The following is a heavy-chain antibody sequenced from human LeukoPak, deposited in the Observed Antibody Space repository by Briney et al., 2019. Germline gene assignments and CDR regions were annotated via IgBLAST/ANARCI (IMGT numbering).Heavy chain of an antibody. CDR1: GYTFTSYG. Sequence: ASVKVSCKASGYTFTSYGISWVRQAPGQGLEWMGWISAYNGNTNYAQKLQGRVTMTTDTSTSTAYMELSRLRSDDTAVYYCARGHYYDSSGYPPDYWGQGTLVTVSS. CDR3: ARGHYYDSSGYPPDY. CDR2: ISAYNGNT. V-gene: IGHV1-18*01. D-gene: IGHD3-22*01. J-gene: IGHJ4*02.